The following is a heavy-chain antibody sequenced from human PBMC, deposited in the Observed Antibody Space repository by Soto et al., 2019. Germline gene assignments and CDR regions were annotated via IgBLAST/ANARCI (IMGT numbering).Heavy chain of an antibody. CDR1: GGSISSGDYY. Sequence: QVQLQESGPGLVKPSQTLSLTCTVSGGSISSGDYYWSWIRQPPGKGLEWIGYIYYSGSTYYNPSLKSRVTISVDTSKNQFSLKLSSVTAADTAVHYCARDRPNDFWSGRWGGFDYWGQGTLVTVSS. V-gene: IGHV4-30-4*01. D-gene: IGHD3-3*01. CDR3: ARDRPNDFWSGRWGGFDY. J-gene: IGHJ4*02. CDR2: IYYSGST.